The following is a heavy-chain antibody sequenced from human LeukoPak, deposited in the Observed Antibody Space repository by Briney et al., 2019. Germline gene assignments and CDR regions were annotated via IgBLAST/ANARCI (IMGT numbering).Heavy chain of an antibody. Sequence: ALVTVSCTASGYTFTSYGISWVRQAPGQGLEWMGWISAYNGNTNYAQKLQGRVTMTTDTSTSTAYMELRSLRSDDTAVYYCACTILEWFGEYYYGMDVWGQGTTVTVSS. CDR3: ACTILEWFGEYYYGMDV. J-gene: IGHJ6*02. D-gene: IGHD3-3*01. CDR2: ISAYNGNT. CDR1: GYTFTSYG. V-gene: IGHV1-18*01.